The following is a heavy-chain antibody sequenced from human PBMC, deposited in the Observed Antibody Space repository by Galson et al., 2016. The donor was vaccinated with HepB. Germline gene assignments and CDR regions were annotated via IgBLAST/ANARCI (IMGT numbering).Heavy chain of an antibody. D-gene: IGHD3-10*01. CDR3: ARDSGSYYNVWVEGFDP. CDR1: GFTFTSFA. V-gene: IGHV3-23*01. CDR2: ISGSGGNT. Sequence: SLRLSCAASGFTFTSFAMNWFRQAPGKGLEWVSGISGSGGNTYFADSVKGRFTISRDNSKNTVDLQMTNLRDEDTAVYYCARDSGSYYNVWVEGFDPWGQGTLVTVSS. J-gene: IGHJ5*02.